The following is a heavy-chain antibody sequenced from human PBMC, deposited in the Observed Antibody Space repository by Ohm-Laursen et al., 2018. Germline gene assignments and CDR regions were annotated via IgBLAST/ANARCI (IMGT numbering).Heavy chain of an antibody. CDR3: ARELGIPVTPIDY. J-gene: IGHJ4*02. D-gene: IGHD2-2*01. Sequence: SLRLSCTASGFTFSDYYMIWIRQAPGKGLEWVSYISSSSSTIYYADSVKGRLTISRDNAKNSLYLQMNGLRAEDTAVYYCARELGIPVTPIDYWGQGTLVTVSS. CDR1: GFTFSDYY. V-gene: IGHV3-11*04. CDR2: ISSSSSTI.